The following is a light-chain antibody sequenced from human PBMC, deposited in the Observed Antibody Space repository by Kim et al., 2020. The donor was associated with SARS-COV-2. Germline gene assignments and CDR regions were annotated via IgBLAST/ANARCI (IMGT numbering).Light chain of an antibody. Sequence: QSVLTQPPSVSAAPGQKVTISCSGSSSNIGNNYVSWYQQLLGTAPKLLIYDNNKRPSGIPDRFSGSKSGTSATLGITGLQTGDEADYYCGTWDSSLSAGGVFGGGTQLTVL. CDR2: DNN. J-gene: IGLJ2*01. CDR1: SSNIGNNY. CDR3: GTWDSSLSAGGV. V-gene: IGLV1-51*01.